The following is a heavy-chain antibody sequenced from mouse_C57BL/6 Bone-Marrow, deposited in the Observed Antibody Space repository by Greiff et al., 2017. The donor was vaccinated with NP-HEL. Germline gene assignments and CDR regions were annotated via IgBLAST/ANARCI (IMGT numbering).Heavy chain of an antibody. CDR2: IDPETGGT. J-gene: IGHJ4*01. CDR1: RYTFTDYE. CDR3: TRSHYDGDYYAMDY. D-gene: IGHD2-3*01. Sequence: VKLQESGAELVRPGASVTLSCKASRYTFTDYEMHWVKQTPVHGLEWIGAIDPETGGTAYNQKFKGKAILTADKSSSTAYMELRSLTSEDSAVYYCTRSHYDGDYYAMDYWGQGTSVTVSS. V-gene: IGHV1-15*01.